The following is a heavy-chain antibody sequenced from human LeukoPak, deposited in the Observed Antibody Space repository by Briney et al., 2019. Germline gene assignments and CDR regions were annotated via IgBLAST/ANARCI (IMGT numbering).Heavy chain of an antibody. J-gene: IGHJ4*02. CDR3: ARPVSVRGYYFDY. V-gene: IGHV3-33*01. Sequence: GGSLRLSCAASGFTFSSYGMHWVRQAPGKGLEWVAVIWYDGSNKYYADSVKGRFTTSRDNSKNTLYLQMNSLRAEDTAVYYCARPVSVRGYYFDYWGQGTLVTVSS. CDR2: IWYDGSNK. CDR1: GFTFSSYG. D-gene: IGHD5/OR15-5a*01.